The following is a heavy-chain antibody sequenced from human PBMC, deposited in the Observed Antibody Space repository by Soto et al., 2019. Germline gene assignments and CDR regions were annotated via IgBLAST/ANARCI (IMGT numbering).Heavy chain of an antibody. CDR2: ISSSSSTI. CDR1: RFTFSSYT. V-gene: IGHV3-48*01. Sequence: GGFLRLSCAASRFTFSSYTMNLFRLAPGKGLEWVSYISSSSSTIYYADSVKGRFTISRDNAKNSLYLQMNSLRAEDTAVYYCPRDLSSWYYYYYMDVWGKGTTVTVSS. J-gene: IGHJ6*03. D-gene: IGHD6-13*01. CDR3: PRDLSSWYYYYYMDV.